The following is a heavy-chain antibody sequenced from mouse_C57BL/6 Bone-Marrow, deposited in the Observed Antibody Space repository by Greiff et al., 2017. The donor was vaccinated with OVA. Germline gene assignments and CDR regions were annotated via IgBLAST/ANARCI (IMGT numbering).Heavy chain of an antibody. CDR2: IWRGGST. J-gene: IGHJ3*01. CDR3: AKEDYGSSPFAY. V-gene: IGHV2-5*01. CDR1: GFSLTSYG. D-gene: IGHD1-1*01. Sequence: QVQLQQSGPGLVQPSQSLSITCTVSGFSLTSYGVHWVRQSPGKGLAWLGVIWRGGSTDYNAAFMSRLSITKDNSKSQVFFNMNSLQADDTAIYYCAKEDYGSSPFAYWGQGTLVTVSA.